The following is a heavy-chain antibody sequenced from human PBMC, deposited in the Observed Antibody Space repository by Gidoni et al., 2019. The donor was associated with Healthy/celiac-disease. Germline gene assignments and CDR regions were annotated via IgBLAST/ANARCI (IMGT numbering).Heavy chain of an antibody. D-gene: IGHD2-2*01. Sequence: EVQLVESGGGLVQPGGSLSLSDEASEFTFSSYWMHWVRQAPGKGLVCVSRINSDGSRTSYADSVKVRFTISRDNDKNTLYLQMNRLRAEDTAVYYCASLPVVVTTEVDYYYGMDVWGQGTTVTVSS. CDR1: EFTFSSYW. V-gene: IGHV3-74*01. CDR2: INSDGSRT. CDR3: ASLPVVVTTEVDYYYGMDV. J-gene: IGHJ6*02.